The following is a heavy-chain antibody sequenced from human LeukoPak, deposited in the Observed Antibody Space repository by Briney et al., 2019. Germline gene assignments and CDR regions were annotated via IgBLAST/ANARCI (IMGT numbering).Heavy chain of an antibody. J-gene: IGHJ4*02. CDR1: GYTFTFYY. Sequence: ASVTVSFTSSGYTFTFYYMHWVRQAPGQGLEWMGWINPNSGGTNYAQKFQGRGTITSDTSISTAYLDLSMLRSDDTAVYYCARGRYDILNLGDYWGQGTLVTVSS. V-gene: IGHV1-2*02. D-gene: IGHD3-9*01. CDR2: INPNSGGT. CDR3: ARGRYDILNLGDY.